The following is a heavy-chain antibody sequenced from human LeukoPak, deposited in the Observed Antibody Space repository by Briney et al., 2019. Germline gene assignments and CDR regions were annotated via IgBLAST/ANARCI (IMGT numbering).Heavy chain of an antibody. CDR1: GFTFSSYA. CDR2: ISYDGSNK. Sequence: PGRSLRLSCAASGFTFSSYAMHWVRQAPGKGLEWVAVISYDGSNKYYADSVKGRFTISRDNSKNTLYLQMNSLRAEDTAVYYCARDQSGYCSGGSCWAPDYWGQGTLVTVSS. V-gene: IGHV3-30-3*01. J-gene: IGHJ4*02. CDR3: ARDQSGYCSGGSCWAPDY. D-gene: IGHD2-15*01.